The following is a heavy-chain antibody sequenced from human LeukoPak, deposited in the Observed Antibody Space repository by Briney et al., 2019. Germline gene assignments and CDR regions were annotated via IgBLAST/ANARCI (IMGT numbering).Heavy chain of an antibody. CDR3: ARHIVVVTAMGPPDY. CDR2: IYPGDSDT. V-gene: IGHV5-51*01. D-gene: IGHD2-21*02. J-gene: IGHJ4*02. Sequence: GESLKISCKGSGYSFTSYWIGWVRQMPGKGREWMEIIYPGDSDTRYSPYFQGKVTISADKSISTAYLQWSSLKASDTAMYYCARHIVVVTAMGPPDYWGQGTLVTVSS. CDR1: GYSFTSYW.